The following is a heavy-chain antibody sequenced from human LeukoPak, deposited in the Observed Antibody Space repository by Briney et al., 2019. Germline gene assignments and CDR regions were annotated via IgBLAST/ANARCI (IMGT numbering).Heavy chain of an antibody. CDR3: ARGGTGYSSYYNMDV. CDR1: GGSISSYY. J-gene: IGHJ6*02. V-gene: IGHV4-59*01. Sequence: PSETLSLTCTVSGGSISSYYWSWIRQPPGKGLEWIGYIYYSGSTNYNPSLKSRVTMAVDTSENQFSLNLSSVTTADTAVYYCARGGTGYSSYYNMDVWGQGTAVTVSS. CDR2: IYYSGST. D-gene: IGHD5-18*01.